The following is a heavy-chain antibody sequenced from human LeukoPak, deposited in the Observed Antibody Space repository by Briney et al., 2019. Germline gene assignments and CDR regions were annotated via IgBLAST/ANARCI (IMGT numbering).Heavy chain of an antibody. CDR1: GFTFGRYW. V-gene: IGHV3-74*01. D-gene: IGHD3-16*01. Sequence: GGSLRLSCAASGFTFGRYWMHWVRQAPGKGLVWVSRMNPDGSRINYADSVKGRFTISRDNANNMLYLQMNSLRVEDTGLYYCVRDFAGADDYWGQGILVTVSS. CDR3: VRDFAGADDY. CDR2: MNPDGSRI. J-gene: IGHJ4*02.